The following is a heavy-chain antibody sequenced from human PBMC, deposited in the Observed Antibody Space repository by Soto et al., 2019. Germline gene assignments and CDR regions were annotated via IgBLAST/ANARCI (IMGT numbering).Heavy chain of an antibody. CDR1: GFTCGDYT. J-gene: IGHJ4*02. CDR2: IRWDGILR. D-gene: IGHD3-22*01. Sequence: QPGGSLRLSCAASGFTCGDYTMPWVRQPQGHGMEWVSLIRWDGILRFYADSVKGRFTISRDNSKNWLYLQSNSQGAEDSAVYYCAKDKEGRRSSGYYPRFDDGGRGSLVTVSA. CDR3: AKDKEGRRSSGYYPRFDD. V-gene: IGHV3-43*01.